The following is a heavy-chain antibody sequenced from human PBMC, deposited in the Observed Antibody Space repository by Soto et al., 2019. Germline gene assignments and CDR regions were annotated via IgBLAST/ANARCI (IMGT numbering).Heavy chain of an antibody. CDR2: IKQDGSEK. Sequence: GGSLRLSCAASGFTFSSYWMSWVRQAPGKGLEWVANIKQDGSEKYYVDSVKGRFTISRDNAKNSLYLQMNSLRAEDTAVHYCARVPPARPYSSSTYYFDYWGQGTLVTVSS. CDR1: GFTFSSYW. D-gene: IGHD6-6*01. J-gene: IGHJ4*02. CDR3: ARVPPARPYSSSTYYFDY. V-gene: IGHV3-7*03.